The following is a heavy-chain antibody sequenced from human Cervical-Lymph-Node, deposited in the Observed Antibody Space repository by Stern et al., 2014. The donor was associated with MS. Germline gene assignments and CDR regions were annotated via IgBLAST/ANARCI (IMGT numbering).Heavy chain of an antibody. CDR2: INTNTGNP. V-gene: IGHV7-4-1*02. CDR3: ARDLRDISGYYLDS. J-gene: IGHJ4*02. CDR1: GYSFNSYA. Sequence: VQLVESGSELRKPGASVKVSCKASGYSFNSYAVTWVRQAPGPGLEWLGWINTNTGNPTYAQGFTGRFVFSLDTSVSTTYLHISSLKAEDTAVYYCARDLRDISGYYLDSWGQGSLVTVSS. D-gene: IGHD3-22*01.